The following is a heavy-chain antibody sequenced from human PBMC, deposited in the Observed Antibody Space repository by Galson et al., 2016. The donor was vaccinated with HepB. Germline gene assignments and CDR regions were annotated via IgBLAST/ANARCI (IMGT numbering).Heavy chain of an antibody. CDR3: AREDWAAAGPGMDV. V-gene: IGHV3-21*01. Sequence: SLRLSCAASGFTFSSHYMNWVRQAPGKGLEWVSSISSSSSYIYYADSVKGRFTISRDNAKNSLYLQMNSLRAEDTAVYYCAREDWAAAGPGMDVWGQGTTVTVSS. J-gene: IGHJ6*02. CDR1: GFTFSSHY. D-gene: IGHD6-13*01. CDR2: ISSSSSYI.